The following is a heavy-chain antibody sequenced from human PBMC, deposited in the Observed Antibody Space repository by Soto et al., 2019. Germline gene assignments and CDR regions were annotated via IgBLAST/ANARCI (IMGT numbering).Heavy chain of an antibody. CDR1: GFTFSTYA. J-gene: IGHJ3*02. D-gene: IGHD4-17*01. CDR2: ISGSGGST. CDR3: AHPLGYGVFDAYDI. V-gene: IGHV3-23*01. Sequence: EVQLLESGGGLVQPGGSLRLSCAASGFTFSTYAMSWVRQAPGKGLEWVSAISGSGGSTYYADSVNGRFTISRDNSINMLYLQMNSLRTEDTAVYYCAHPLGYGVFDAYDIWGQGAMVTVSS.